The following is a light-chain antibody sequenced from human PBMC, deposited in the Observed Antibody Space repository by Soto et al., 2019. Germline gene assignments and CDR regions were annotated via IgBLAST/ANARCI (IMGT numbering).Light chain of an antibody. J-gene: IGLJ3*02. V-gene: IGLV1-47*01. Sequence: QPVLTQPPSASGTPGQRVTISCSGSNSNIGNNNVYWYQQLPGTAPKLLIYRTNQRPSGVPDRFSGSKSGTPASLAISGLRSEDESDYYCAAWDDSLRGRVFGGGTKVTVL. CDR1: NSNIGNNN. CDR3: AAWDDSLRGRV. CDR2: RTN.